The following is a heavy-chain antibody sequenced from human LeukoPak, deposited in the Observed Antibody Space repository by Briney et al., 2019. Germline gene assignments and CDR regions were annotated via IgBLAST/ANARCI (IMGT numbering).Heavy chain of an antibody. J-gene: IGHJ4*02. V-gene: IGHV1-8*03. Sequence: GASVKVSCKASGYTFITYDINWVRQATGQGLEWMGWLNPNSGNTGYAQKFQGRVTITRNTSISTAYMELSSLRSEDTAMYYCARVATKPYSSSLYYFDYWGQGTLVTVSS. D-gene: IGHD6-13*01. CDR3: ARVATKPYSSSLYYFDY. CDR1: GYTFITYD. CDR2: LNPNSGNT.